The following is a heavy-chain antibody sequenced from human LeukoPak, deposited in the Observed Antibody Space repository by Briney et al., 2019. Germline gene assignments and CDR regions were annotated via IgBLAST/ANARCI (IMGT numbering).Heavy chain of an antibody. D-gene: IGHD5-12*01. J-gene: IGHJ6*02. CDR1: GFTFSSYG. CDR2: ISYDGSNK. CDR3: AKDAALLRLGYYYYGMDV. V-gene: IGHV3-30*18. Sequence: PGGSLRLSCAASGFTFSSYGMHWVHQAPGKGLEWVAVISYDGSNKYYADSVKGRFTISRDNSKNTLYLQMNSLRAEDTAVYYCAKDAALLRLGYYYYGMDVWGQGTTVTVSS.